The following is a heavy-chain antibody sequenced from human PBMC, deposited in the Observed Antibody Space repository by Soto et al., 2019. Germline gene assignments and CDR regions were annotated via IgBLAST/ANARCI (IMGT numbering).Heavy chain of an antibody. Sequence: QVQLVQSGAEVKKPGASVKVSCKASGYTFTDYYLHWVRQAPGQGLEWMGWISPNSGGTYYAQKFQGRVTMTRDTSISTVYMELSRLRSDDTAVSYFARDSRSGYDYHSYSYWGQGTLVIVSS. CDR3: ARDSRSGYDYHSYSY. V-gene: IGHV1-2*02. D-gene: IGHD5-12*01. CDR1: GYTFTDYY. J-gene: IGHJ4*02. CDR2: ISPNSGGT.